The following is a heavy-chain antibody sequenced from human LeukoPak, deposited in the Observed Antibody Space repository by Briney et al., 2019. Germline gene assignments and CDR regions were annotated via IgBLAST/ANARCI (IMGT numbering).Heavy chain of an antibody. Sequence: GGSLRLSCAASGFTFSSYAMSWVRQAPGKGLEWVSTISVSGGSTYHADSVKGRFTISRDNSKNTLYLQMNGLRAEDTAEYYCAKDRIVGAPYFFDYWGQGTLVTVSS. CDR2: ISVSGGST. CDR3: AKDRIVGAPYFFDY. D-gene: IGHD1-26*01. J-gene: IGHJ4*02. V-gene: IGHV3-23*01. CDR1: GFTFSSYA.